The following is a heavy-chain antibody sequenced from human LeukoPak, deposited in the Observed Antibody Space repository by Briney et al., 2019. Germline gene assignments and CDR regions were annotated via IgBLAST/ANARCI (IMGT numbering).Heavy chain of an antibody. CDR2: ISYSGYT. CDR3: ARGRNDNGGMFFDS. V-gene: IGHV4-59*01. D-gene: IGHD4-23*01. J-gene: IGHJ4*02. Sequence: SETLSLTCTVSGSSIRSYYWSWIRQAPGKGLEWIGFISYSGYTSYSPSLKSRVAISVDTSKSQFSLRLRSMTVADTAIYYCARGRNDNGGMFFDSWAQGTLVTVSS. CDR1: GSSIRSYY.